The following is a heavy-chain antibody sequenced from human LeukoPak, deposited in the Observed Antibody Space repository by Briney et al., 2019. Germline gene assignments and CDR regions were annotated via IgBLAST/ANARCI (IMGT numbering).Heavy chain of an antibody. V-gene: IGHV6-1*01. CDR2: TYYRSKWYN. CDR3: ARYYGSGSTHMDV. Sequence: SEALSLTRAISGDSFSSNSSAWHWVRQSPSRGLEWLGGTYYRSKWYNDYAVSVKSRITINPDTSKNQFSLQLNSVTPEDTAVYYCARYYGSGSTHMDVWGKGTTVTVSS. D-gene: IGHD3-10*01. CDR1: GDSFSSNSSA. J-gene: IGHJ6*03.